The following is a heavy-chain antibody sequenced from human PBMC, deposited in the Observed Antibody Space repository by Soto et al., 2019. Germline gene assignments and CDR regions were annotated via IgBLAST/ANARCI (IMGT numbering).Heavy chain of an antibody. J-gene: IGHJ4*02. D-gene: IGHD6-19*01. Sequence: GSLRLSCAASGFTFSSYGMHWVRQAPGKGLEWVAVIWYDGSNKYYADSVKGRFTISRDNSKNTLYLQMNSLRAEDTAVYYCARFIAVAGTGDYWGQGTLVTVSS. CDR1: GFTFSSYG. CDR3: ARFIAVAGTGDY. V-gene: IGHV3-33*01. CDR2: IWYDGSNK.